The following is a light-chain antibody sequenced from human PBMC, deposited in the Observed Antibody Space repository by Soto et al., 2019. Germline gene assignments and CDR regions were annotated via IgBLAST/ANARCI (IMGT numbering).Light chain of an antibody. CDR1: SSDVGGYNY. J-gene: IGLJ1*01. Sequence: QSALTQPASESGYPGQSITISCTGTSSDVGGYNYVSWYQQHPGKAPKLMIYDVSNRPSGVSNRFSGSKSGNTASLTISGLQAENEADYYCSSYTSSSPYVFGTGTKLTVL. CDR2: DVS. CDR3: SSYTSSSPYV. V-gene: IGLV2-14*01.